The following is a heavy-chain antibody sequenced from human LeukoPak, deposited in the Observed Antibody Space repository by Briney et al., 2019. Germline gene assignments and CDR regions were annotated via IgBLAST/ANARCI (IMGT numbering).Heavy chain of an antibody. D-gene: IGHD3-10*01. CDR1: GGTFSSYA. V-gene: IGHV1-69*01. CDR3: ARVGVTMVRGVILYFDY. J-gene: IGHJ4*02. CDR2: IIPIFGTA. Sequence: SSVKASCKASGGTFSSYAISWVRQAPGQGLEWMGGIIPIFGTANYAQKFQGRVTITADESTSTAYMELSSLRSEDTAVYYCARVGVTMVRGVILYFDYWGQGTLVTVSS.